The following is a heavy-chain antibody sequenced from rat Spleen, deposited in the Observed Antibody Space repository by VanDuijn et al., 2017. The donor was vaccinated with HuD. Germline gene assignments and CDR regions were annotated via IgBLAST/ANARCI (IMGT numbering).Heavy chain of an antibody. CDR1: GFTFSDYN. J-gene: IGHJ1*01. CDR2: ISYEGSGT. Sequence: EVRLVESGGGLVRPGRSLKLSCVASGFTFSDYNMAWVRQAPKKGLEWVASISYEGSGTYYGDSVKGRFTISRDNAQSTLYLQMNSLRSEDTATYYCAKESSEGWYFDFWGPGTTVTVSS. D-gene: IGHD1-2*01. CDR3: AKESSEGWYFDF. V-gene: IGHV5-22*01.